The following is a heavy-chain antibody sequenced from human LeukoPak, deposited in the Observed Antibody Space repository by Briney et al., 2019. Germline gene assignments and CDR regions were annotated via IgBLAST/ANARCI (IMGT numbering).Heavy chain of an antibody. J-gene: IGHJ4*02. CDR1: GYTFTSYY. CDR3: ARDSDSSGYGEYYFDY. CDR2: INPSGGST. Sequence: GASVKVSCKASGYTFTSYYMHWVRQAPGQGLEWMGIINPSGGSTSYAQKFQGRVTMTRDTSTSTVYMELSSLGSEDTAVYYCARDSDSSGYGEYYFDYWGQGTLVTVSS. D-gene: IGHD3-22*01. V-gene: IGHV1-46*01.